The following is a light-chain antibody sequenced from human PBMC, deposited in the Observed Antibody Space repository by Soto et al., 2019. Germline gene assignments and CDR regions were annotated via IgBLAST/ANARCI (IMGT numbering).Light chain of an antibody. CDR1: QSPPNW. J-gene: IGKJ1*01. Sequence: DVRMTQSPSTLSASVGDRVTITCRVGQSPPNWLVWYQQKPRKAPRLLIYDVSTLESGVPSRFSGSGSGTEFTLTISSLQPDDFATYYCQQSNYYFGQGTTVEIK. CDR3: QQSNYY. V-gene: IGKV1-5*01. CDR2: DVS.